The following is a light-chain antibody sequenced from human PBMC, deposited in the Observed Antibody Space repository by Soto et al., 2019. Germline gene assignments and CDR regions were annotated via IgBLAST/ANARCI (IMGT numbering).Light chain of an antibody. Sequence: DIQMTQSPSSVSASVGDRVTITCRASQGISNWLAWSQQQTGRAPNLLIYGAYTLQTGFPSRFSGGGSGTHFTLIISSLQPEDFEPYCSQPTNPFFPLTSGGGTRVEIK. J-gene: IGKJ4*01. CDR2: GAY. V-gene: IGKV1-12*01. CDR1: QGISNW. CDR3: QPTNPFFPLT.